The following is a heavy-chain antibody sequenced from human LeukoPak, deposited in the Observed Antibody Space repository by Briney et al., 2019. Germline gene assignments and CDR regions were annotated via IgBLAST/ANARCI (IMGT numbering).Heavy chain of an antibody. CDR3: AKTGIAAAGLDWFDY. V-gene: IGHV3-9*01. D-gene: IGHD6-13*01. CDR2: ISWNSGSI. CDR1: GFTFDDYA. Sequence: GGSLRLSCAASGFTFDDYAMQWVRQAPGKGLEWVSGISWNSGSIGYADSVKGRFTISRDNAKNSLYLQMNSLRAEDTALYYCAKTGIAAAGLDWFDYWGQGTLVTVSS. J-gene: IGHJ4*02.